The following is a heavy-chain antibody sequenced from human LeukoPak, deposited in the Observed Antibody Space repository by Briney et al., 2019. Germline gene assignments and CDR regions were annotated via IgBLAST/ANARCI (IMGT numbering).Heavy chain of an antibody. CDR2: ISGSGGGT. V-gene: IGHV3-23*01. CDR3: AKPYDSSGYYLTDY. CDR1: GFTFSSYA. D-gene: IGHD3-22*01. Sequence: HPGRSLRLSCAASGFTFSSYAMSWVRQAPGKGLEWVSAISGSGGGTYYADSVKGRFTISRDNSKNTLYLQMNSLRAEDTAVYYCAKPYDSSGYYLTDYWGQGTLVTVSS. J-gene: IGHJ4*02.